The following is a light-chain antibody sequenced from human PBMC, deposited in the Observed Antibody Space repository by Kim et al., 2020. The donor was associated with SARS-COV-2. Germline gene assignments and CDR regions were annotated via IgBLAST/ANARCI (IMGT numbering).Light chain of an antibody. V-gene: IGKV1-27*01. CDR1: QGISNF. CDR3: QNYNGAPWT. J-gene: IGKJ1*01. Sequence: ASVGDRVTITCRACQGISNFFAWYQQRPGKAPKLLIYATSALHSGVPSRFSGSKSGTHFTLTIDSLQPEDFATYYCQNYNGAPWTFDQGTKVDIK. CDR2: ATS.